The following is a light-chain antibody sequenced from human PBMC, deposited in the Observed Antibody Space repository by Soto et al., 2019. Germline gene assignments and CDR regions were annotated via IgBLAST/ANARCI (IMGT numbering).Light chain of an antibody. CDR1: QSVSSTY. CDR3: QLFGSSPRYA. CDR2: GAS. V-gene: IGKV3-20*01. Sequence: PGERATLSCRASQSVSSTYLAWYQQKPGQAHRLLIYGASSRATGIPDRFSGSGSGADFSLTINRLEPEDFAVYYCQLFGSSPRYAFGQGTELEIK. J-gene: IGKJ2*01.